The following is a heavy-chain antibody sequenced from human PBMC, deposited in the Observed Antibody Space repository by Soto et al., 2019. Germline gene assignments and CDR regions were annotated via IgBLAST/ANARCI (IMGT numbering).Heavy chain of an antibody. J-gene: IGHJ4*02. V-gene: IGHV1-46*01. Sequence: QVQLVQSGAGVQKPGASVKVSCEASGYRFTAYYMHWVRQAPVQGLEWMAIINPSSGVANYAQRFQGRFTMTRDTSTSTVYMELSRLRSEDTAVYYCARSPPLRECPGGDCSHFDYWGQGTLVTVS. CDR1: GYRFTAYY. D-gene: IGHD2-21*02. CDR3: ARSPPLRECPGGDCSHFDY. CDR2: INPSSGVA.